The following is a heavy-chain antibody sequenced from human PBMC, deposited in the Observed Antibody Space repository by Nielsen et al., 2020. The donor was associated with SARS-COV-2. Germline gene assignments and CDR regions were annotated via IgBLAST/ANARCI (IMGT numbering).Heavy chain of an antibody. Sequence: SETLFLTCTVSGGSISSGGYYWSWIRQHPGKGLEWIGYIYYSGSTYYNPSLKSRVTISVDTSKNQFSLKLSSVTAADTAVYYCAREVAGELFGYWGQGTQVTVSS. V-gene: IGHV4-31*03. CDR2: IYYSGST. J-gene: IGHJ4*02. CDR1: GGSISSGGYY. CDR3: AREVAGELFGY. D-gene: IGHD1-7*01.